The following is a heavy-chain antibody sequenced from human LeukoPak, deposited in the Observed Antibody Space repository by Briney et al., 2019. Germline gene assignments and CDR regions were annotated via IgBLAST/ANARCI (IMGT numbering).Heavy chain of an antibody. D-gene: IGHD3-10*01. CDR3: AKGPSGGSGYYYYYYMDV. CDR2: ISGDGGST. CDR1: GFTFDDYA. J-gene: IGHJ6*03. V-gene: IGHV3-43*02. Sequence: GGSLRLSCAASGFTFDDYAMHWVRQAPGKGLEWVSLISGDGGSTYYADSVKGRFTISRDNSKNSLYLQMNSLRTEDTALYYCAKGPSGGSGYYYYYYMDVWGKGTTVTVSS.